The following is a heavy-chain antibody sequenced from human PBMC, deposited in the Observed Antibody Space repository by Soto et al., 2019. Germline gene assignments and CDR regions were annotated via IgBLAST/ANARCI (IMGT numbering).Heavy chain of an antibody. D-gene: IGHD2-15*01. V-gene: IGHV1-18*01. Sequence: GASVKVSCMASGYTFTSYGISWVRQAPGQGLEWMGWISAYNGNANYAQKLQGRVTMTTDTSTSTAYMELRSLRSDDTAVYYCARDPGEDSYYYYGMDVWGQGTTVTVSS. CDR1: GYTFTSYG. J-gene: IGHJ6*02. CDR2: ISAYNGNA. CDR3: ARDPGEDSYYYYGMDV.